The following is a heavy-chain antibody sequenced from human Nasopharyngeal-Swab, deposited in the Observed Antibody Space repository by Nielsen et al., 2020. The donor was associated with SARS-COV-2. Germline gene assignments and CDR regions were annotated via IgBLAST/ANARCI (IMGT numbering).Heavy chain of an antibody. CDR3: ATAWAYYYDSSGYDY. CDR2: ISWNSGSI. Sequence: GGSLRLSCAASGFTFADYAMHWVRQAPGKGLEWVSGISWNSGSIGYADSVEGRFTISRDNAKNSLYLQMNSLRAEDTALYYCATAWAYYYDSSGYDYWGQGTLVTVSS. D-gene: IGHD3-22*01. CDR1: GFTFADYA. V-gene: IGHV3-9*01. J-gene: IGHJ4*02.